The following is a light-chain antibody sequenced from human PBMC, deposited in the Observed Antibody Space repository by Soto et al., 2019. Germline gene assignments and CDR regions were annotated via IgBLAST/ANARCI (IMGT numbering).Light chain of an antibody. CDR2: GAS. CDR1: QSVSSN. Sequence: EIVMTQSPATLSVSPGERATLSCRASQSVSSNLAWYQQKPGQAPRLLIYGASTRATGIPARFSGSGSGTEFTLTISSLQSEDFVVYYCQQYNNWPITFGQGTRLEMK. J-gene: IGKJ5*01. CDR3: QQYNNWPIT. V-gene: IGKV3-15*01.